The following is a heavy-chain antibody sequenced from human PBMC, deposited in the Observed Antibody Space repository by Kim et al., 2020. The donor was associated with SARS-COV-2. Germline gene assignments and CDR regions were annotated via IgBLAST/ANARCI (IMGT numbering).Heavy chain of an antibody. V-gene: IGHV1-46*01. Sequence: ASVKVSCKTSGYTFSNYYVYWVRQARGQGLEWMGLIDPSGGSTVYAEKFQGRVTMTGDTSTSTVYMEVTSLRSEDTAVYYCARAFYGSVYGVDVWGQGTT. CDR3: ARAFYGSVYGVDV. J-gene: IGHJ6*02. CDR1: GYTFSNYY. CDR2: IDPSGGST. D-gene: IGHD3-10*01.